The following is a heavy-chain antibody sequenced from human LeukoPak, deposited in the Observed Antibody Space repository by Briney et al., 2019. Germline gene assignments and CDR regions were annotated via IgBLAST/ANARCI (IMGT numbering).Heavy chain of an antibody. CDR3: ARGRSFATGYSSGWAQLGY. D-gene: IGHD6-19*01. CDR2: INHSGST. V-gene: IGHV4-34*01. J-gene: IGHJ4*02. Sequence: TSETLSLTCAVYGGTFSGSYWTWIRQPPGKGLEWIGEINHSGSTNYNPSLKSRVTISVDTSKNQFSLKLSSVTAADTAVYYCARGRSFATGYSSGWAQLGYWGQGTLVTVSS. CDR1: GGTFSGSY.